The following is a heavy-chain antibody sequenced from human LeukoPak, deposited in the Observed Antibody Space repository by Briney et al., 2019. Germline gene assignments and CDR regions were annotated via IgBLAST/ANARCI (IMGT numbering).Heavy chain of an antibody. CDR2: INPSGGST. CDR1: GYTFTSYY. J-gene: IGHJ3*02. V-gene: IGHV1-46*01. CDR3: TRVLSGSDAFDI. D-gene: IGHD3-3*01. Sequence: ASVKVSCKASGYTFTSYYMHWVRQAPGLGLEWMGIINPSGGSTSYAQKFQGRVTMTRDTSTSTVYMELSSLRSEDTAVYYCTRVLSGSDAFDIWGQGTMVTVSS.